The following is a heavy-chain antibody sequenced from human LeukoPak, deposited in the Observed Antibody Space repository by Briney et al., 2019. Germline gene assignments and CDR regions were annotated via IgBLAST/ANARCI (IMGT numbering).Heavy chain of an antibody. CDR2: ISYDGSNK. D-gene: IGHD6-19*01. CDR1: GFTFSSYA. V-gene: IGHV3-30-3*01. Sequence: GGSLRLSCAASGFTFSSYAMHWVRQAPGKGLEWVAVISYDGSNKYYADSVKGRFTISRDNSKNTLYLQMNSLRAEDTAVYYCARGLPRAPSGSSGWYFDYWGQGTLVTVSS. J-gene: IGHJ4*02. CDR3: ARGLPRAPSGSSGWYFDY.